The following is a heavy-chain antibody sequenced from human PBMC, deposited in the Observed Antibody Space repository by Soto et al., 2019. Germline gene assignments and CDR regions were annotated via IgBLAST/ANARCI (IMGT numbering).Heavy chain of an antibody. CDR2: IWYDGSNK. D-gene: IGHD3-16*01. V-gene: IGHV3-33*01. Sequence: QVQLVESGGGVVQPGRSLRLSCAASGFTFSSYGMHWVRQAPGKGLEWVAVIWYDGSNKYYADSVKGRFTISRDNSKNTLYLQMNSRRAEDTAVYYCARDMIGGAGYGGDYWGQGTLVTVSS. CDR1: GFTFSSYG. J-gene: IGHJ4*02. CDR3: ARDMIGGAGYGGDY.